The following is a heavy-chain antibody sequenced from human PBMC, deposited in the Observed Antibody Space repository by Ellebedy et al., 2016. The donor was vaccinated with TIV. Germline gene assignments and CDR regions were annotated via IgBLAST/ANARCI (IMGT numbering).Heavy chain of an antibody. CDR1: GYSISSGYY. D-gene: IGHD3-10*01. J-gene: IGHJ4*02. V-gene: IGHV4-38-2*02. CDR2: IYHSGST. Sequence: SETLSLTCTVSGYSISSGYYWGWIRQPPGKGLEWIGSIYHSGSTYYNPSLKSRVTISVDTSKNQFSLKLSSVTAADTAVYYCARGGYYYGPQSDYWGQGTLVTVSS. CDR3: ARGGYYYGPQSDY.